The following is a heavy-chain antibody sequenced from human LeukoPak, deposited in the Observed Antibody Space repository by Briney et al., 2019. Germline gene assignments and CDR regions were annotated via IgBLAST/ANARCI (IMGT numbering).Heavy chain of an antibody. CDR3: ARDTVVAGTRAFDI. V-gene: IGHV6-1*01. D-gene: IGHD6-19*01. CDR1: GDSVSSNSAA. CDR2: TYYRSKWYN. Sequence: SQTLSLTCAISGDSVSSNSAAWNWIRQSPSRGLEWLGRTYYRSKWYNDYAVSVKSRLTNNPDTSKNQFSLQLNSVTPEDTAVYYCARDTVVAGTRAFDIWGQGTKVTVSS. J-gene: IGHJ3*02.